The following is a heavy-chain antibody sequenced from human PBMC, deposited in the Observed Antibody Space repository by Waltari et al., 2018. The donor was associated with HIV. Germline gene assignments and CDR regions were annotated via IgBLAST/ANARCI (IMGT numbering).Heavy chain of an antibody. Sequence: EVKLVESGGGLVQPGGSLRLSCAASGFTVSTNYMSWVRQAPGRVLEWVSIIDSDSKIRYADSVKGRFTISRDSSKNMEYLQMKSRRGEDTAVYYCANSDDYSNYYYGMDVWGQGTTVTVSS. J-gene: IGHJ6*02. CDR2: IDSDSKI. CDR1: GFTVSTNY. CDR3: ANSDDYSNYYYGMDV. D-gene: IGHD4-4*01. V-gene: IGHV3-66*01.